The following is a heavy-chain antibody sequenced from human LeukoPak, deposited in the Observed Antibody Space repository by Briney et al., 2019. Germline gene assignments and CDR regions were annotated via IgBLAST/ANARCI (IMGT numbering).Heavy chain of an antibody. D-gene: IGHD1-26*01. Sequence: GGPLRLSCAASGFTFSSYAISWVRQAPGKGLEWVSTIGRVGVTSFYADSVKGRFTISRDNSKNTAYLQIDSLRAEDTAVYYCASLPHWEPRHFWGQGTLVIVSS. V-gene: IGHV3-23*01. CDR2: IGRVGVTS. J-gene: IGHJ4*02. CDR1: GFTFSSYA. CDR3: ASLPHWEPRHF.